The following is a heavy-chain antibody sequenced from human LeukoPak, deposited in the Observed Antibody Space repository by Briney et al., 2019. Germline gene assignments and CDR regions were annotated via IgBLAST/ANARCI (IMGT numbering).Heavy chain of an antibody. Sequence: ASVKVSCKASGYIFTTYGITWVRQAPGQGLEWMGWISTYNGNTNYAQNFQGRVTMTTDTSTSTAYMELRSLRSDDTAVYYCAKSWNYYDSSGDDALDIWGQGTMVTVSS. V-gene: IGHV1-18*01. CDR3: AKSWNYYDSSGDDALDI. CDR2: ISTYNGNT. J-gene: IGHJ3*02. D-gene: IGHD3-22*01. CDR1: GYIFTTYG.